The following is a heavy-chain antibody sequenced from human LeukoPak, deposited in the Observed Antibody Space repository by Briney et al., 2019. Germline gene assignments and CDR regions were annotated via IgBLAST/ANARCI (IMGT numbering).Heavy chain of an antibody. Sequence: SETLSLTCTVSGYSISSGYYWGWIRQPPGKGLEWIGEINHSGSTNYNPSLKSRVTISVDTSKNQFSLKLSSVTAADTAVYYCARALYDSSGYYAYYFDYWGQGTLVTVSS. V-gene: IGHV4-38-2*02. D-gene: IGHD3-22*01. CDR1: GYSISSGYY. J-gene: IGHJ4*02. CDR3: ARALYDSSGYYAYYFDY. CDR2: INHSGST.